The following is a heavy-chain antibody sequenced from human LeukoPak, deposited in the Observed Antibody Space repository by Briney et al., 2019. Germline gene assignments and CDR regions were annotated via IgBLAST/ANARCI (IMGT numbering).Heavy chain of an antibody. CDR2: ISGSGGST. D-gene: IGHD3-22*01. Sequence: PGGSLRLSCTASGCTFSSYAMSWVRQAPGKGLEWVSAISGSGGSTYYADSVKGRFTISRDNSKNTLYLQMNSLRAEDTAVYYCAKISRDYYDSSGYYRDWGQGTLVTVSS. V-gene: IGHV3-23*01. CDR1: GCTFSSYA. CDR3: AKISRDYYDSSGYYRD. J-gene: IGHJ4*02.